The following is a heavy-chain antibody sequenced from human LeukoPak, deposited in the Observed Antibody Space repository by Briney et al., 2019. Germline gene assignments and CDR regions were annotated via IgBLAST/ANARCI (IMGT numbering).Heavy chain of an antibody. CDR2: INTDGTIT. CDR3: TRDGRAPDVMPFDH. V-gene: IGHV3-74*01. Sequence: PGGSLRLSCAASGFTFTSYWMHWVRQAPGKGLVWLSRINTDGTITSYADSLEGRFTISRDNAKNTVYLQMNSLRAEDTAVYYCTRDGRAPDVMPFDHWGQGTLVTVSS. CDR1: GFTFTSYW. J-gene: IGHJ4*02. D-gene: IGHD3-16*01.